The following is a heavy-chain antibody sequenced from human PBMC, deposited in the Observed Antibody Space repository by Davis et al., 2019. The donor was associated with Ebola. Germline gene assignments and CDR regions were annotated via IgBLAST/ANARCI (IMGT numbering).Heavy chain of an antibody. CDR3: GRLEDSGSYSEDY. CDR1: GYSFTSYW. D-gene: IGHD1-26*01. CDR2: IYPGDSDT. J-gene: IGHJ4*02. Sequence: PGGSLRLSCKGSGYSFTSYWIGWLRQMPGQGLEWMGIIYPGDSDTRYSPSFQGQVTISADKSISTAYLQWSSLKASDTAMYYCGRLEDSGSYSEDYWGQGTLVTVSS. V-gene: IGHV5-51*01.